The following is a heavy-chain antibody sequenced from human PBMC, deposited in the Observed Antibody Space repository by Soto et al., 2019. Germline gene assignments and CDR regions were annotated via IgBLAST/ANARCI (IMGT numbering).Heavy chain of an antibody. D-gene: IGHD6-13*01. Sequence: EVHLSESGGGLVQPGGSLRLSCAASGFTFSSHVISWVRQAPGKGLEWVSGSSGSGGSTYYADSVKGRFTVSRDNSKNTLYLLMNSLRAEDTAVYYCAKGEQQLASYLSRNYYYLDVWGKGTTVTVSS. V-gene: IGHV3-23*01. CDR2: SSGSGGST. CDR3: AKGEQQLASYLSRNYYYLDV. J-gene: IGHJ6*03. CDR1: GFTFSSHV.